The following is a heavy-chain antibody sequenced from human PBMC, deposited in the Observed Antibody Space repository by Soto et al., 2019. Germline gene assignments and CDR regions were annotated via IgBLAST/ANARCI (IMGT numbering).Heavy chain of an antibody. Sequence: ASVKVSCKASGYTFTGYYMHWVRQAPGQGLEWMGWINPNSGGTNYAQTFQGWVTMTRDTFISTGYMELSRLGSDDTAVYYCAREGTDVVGGEFWFDPWGQGTLVTVSS. CDR1: GYTFTGYY. J-gene: IGHJ5*02. V-gene: IGHV1-2*04. CDR3: AREGTDVVGGEFWFDP. CDR2: INPNSGGT. D-gene: IGHD3-16*01.